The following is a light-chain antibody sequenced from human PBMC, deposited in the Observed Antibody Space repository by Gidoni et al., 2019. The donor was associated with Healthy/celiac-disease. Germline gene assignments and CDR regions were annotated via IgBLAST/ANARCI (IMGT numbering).Light chain of an antibody. CDR2: AAS. Sequence: DSQMTQSPSSLSAPVGDRVTITCRASQSISSYLNWYQQKPGKAPKLLIYAASSLQSGVPSRFSGSGSGTDFTLTISSLQPEDFATYYCQQSYSTPPYTFGQXTKLEIK. CDR1: QSISSY. J-gene: IGKJ2*01. CDR3: QQSYSTPPYT. V-gene: IGKV1-39*01.